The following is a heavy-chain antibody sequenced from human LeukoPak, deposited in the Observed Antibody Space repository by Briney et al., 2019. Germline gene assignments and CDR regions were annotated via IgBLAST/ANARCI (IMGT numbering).Heavy chain of an antibody. CDR1: GFTFRSYA. Sequence: GGSLRLSCAASGFTFRSYAMSWVRQAPGKGLEWVLAISGSGTSTYYADSVKGRFTISRDNSKNTLYLQMIRLRAEDTAVYYCEGTYYYDSSDDYWGQGTLVTVSS. J-gene: IGHJ4*02. CDR3: EGTYYYDSSDDY. V-gene: IGHV3-23*01. D-gene: IGHD3-22*01. CDR2: ISGSGTST.